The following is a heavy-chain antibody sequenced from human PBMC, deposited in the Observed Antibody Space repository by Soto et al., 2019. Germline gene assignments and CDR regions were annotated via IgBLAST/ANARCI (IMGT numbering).Heavy chain of an antibody. J-gene: IGHJ5*02. D-gene: IGHD2-8*01. Sequence: EVHLVESGGGLVKPGGSLRLTCAGSGFSFSDYTMNWVRQAPGKGLEWVSSISRGSDYIFYADTVKGRFTISRDNARNLLYLQMSSLRAEDTAVSYCAEDSGCGNNACAYDPWGQGTLVSVSS. CDR2: ISRGSDYI. V-gene: IGHV3-21*01. CDR1: GFSFSDYT. CDR3: AEDSGCGNNACAYDP.